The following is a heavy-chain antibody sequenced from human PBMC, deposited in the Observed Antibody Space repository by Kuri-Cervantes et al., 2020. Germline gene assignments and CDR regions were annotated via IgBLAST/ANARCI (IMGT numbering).Heavy chain of an antibody. J-gene: IGHJ5*02. CDR1: GFTFSSYW. V-gene: IGHV3-74*01. CDR3: ARDIIGRRFDP. CDR2: INSDGSNT. Sequence: GESLKISCAASGFTFSSYWMHWVRQAPGKGLVWVSRINSDGSNTAYADSVKGRFTISRDNAKNTLYLQMNTLRLEDTAVYYCARDIIGRRFDPWGQGTLVTVSS.